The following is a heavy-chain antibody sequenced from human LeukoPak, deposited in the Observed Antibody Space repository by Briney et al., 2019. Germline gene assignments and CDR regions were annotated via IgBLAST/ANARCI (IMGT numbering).Heavy chain of an antibody. CDR1: GFTFSSYW. CDR2: INNDGSST. Sequence: GGSLRLSCAASGFTFSSYWMHWVRQAPGKGLVWVSRINNDGSSTTYADSVKGRFTISRDNAKNTLFMQMNTLRAEDTAVYYCARGSDSGNYYDFDYWGQGTLVTVSS. D-gene: IGHD1-26*01. V-gene: IGHV3-74*01. J-gene: IGHJ4*02. CDR3: ARGSDSGNYYDFDY.